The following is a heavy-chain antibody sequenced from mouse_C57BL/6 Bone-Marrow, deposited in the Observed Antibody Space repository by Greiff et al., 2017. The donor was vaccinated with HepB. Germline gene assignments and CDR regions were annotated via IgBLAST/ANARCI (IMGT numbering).Heavy chain of an antibody. J-gene: IGHJ2*01. V-gene: IGHV3-8*01. CDR2: ISYSGST. Sequence: EVKLQESGPGLAKPSQTLSLTCSVTGYSITSYYWNWIRKFPGNKLEYMGYISYSGSTYYNPSLKSRISITRDTSKNQYYLQLNSVTTEDTATYYWARSRYFDYWGQGTTLTVSS. CDR1: GYSITSYY. CDR3: ARSRYFDY.